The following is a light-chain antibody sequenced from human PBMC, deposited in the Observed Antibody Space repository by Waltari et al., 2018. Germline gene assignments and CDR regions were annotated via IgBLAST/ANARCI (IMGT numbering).Light chain of an antibody. CDR2: RDD. V-gene: IGLV1-47*01. CDR1: NSNIGKNF. CDR3: AAWDDSLSGQVL. J-gene: IGLJ3*02. Sequence: QSVLTQPPSASGTPGQRVTISCSGSNSNIGKNFVYWYQQLAGTAPKLLIYRDDQRPSGVPDRVSGPKSGTSASLAISGLRSEDEADYYCAAWDDSLSGQVLFGGGTKLTVL.